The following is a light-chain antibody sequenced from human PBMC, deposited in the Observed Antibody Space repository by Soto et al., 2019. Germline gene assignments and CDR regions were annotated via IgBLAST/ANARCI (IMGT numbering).Light chain of an antibody. CDR3: QQRSNWRIT. J-gene: IGKJ5*01. CDR1: QSVRTY. Sequence: EIVMTQSPATLSVSPWERATLSCRASQSVRTYVAWYQQKAGQAPRLLIYDASNRATGIPARFSGSGSGTDFTLTISSLEPEDFAVYYCQQRSNWRITFGQGTRLEIK. CDR2: DAS. V-gene: IGKV3-11*01.